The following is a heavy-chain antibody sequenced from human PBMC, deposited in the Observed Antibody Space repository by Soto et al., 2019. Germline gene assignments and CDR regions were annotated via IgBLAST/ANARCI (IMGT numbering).Heavy chain of an antibody. CDR3: AKTADGWFSAFDI. CDR1: GFTFSSYA. V-gene: IGHV3-23*01. Sequence: GGSLRLSCAASGFTFSSYAMSWVRQAPGKGLEWVSAISGSGGTTYYADSVKGRFTFSRDNSKNTLYLQMNSLRAEDTAVYYCAKTADGWFSAFDIWGQGTMVTVSS. CDR2: ISGSGGTT. J-gene: IGHJ3*02. D-gene: IGHD6-19*01.